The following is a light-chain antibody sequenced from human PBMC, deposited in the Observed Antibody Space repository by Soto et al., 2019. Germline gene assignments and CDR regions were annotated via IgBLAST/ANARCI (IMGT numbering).Light chain of an antibody. Sequence: PGESATLSCRATRSVSSYLAWYQQKPGQAPRLLIYDASNRATGIPARFSGSGSGTDFALTISSLQAEDVAVYYCQQYWDTPWTFGQGTKVDIK. CDR2: DAS. CDR1: RSVSSY. CDR3: QQYWDTPWT. V-gene: IGKV3-11*01. J-gene: IGKJ1*01.